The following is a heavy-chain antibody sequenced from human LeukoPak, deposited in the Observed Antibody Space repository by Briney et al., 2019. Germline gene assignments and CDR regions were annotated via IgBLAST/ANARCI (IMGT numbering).Heavy chain of an antibody. CDR3: ATHERGYSGYDPEYYYYGMDV. V-gene: IGHV3-23*01. Sequence: GGSLGLSCAASGFTFSSYAMSWVRQAPGKGLEWVSAISGSGGSTYYADSVKGRFTISRDNSKNTLYLQMNSLRAEDTAVYYCATHERGYSGYDPEYYYYGMDVWGQGTTVTVSS. CDR2: ISGSGGST. J-gene: IGHJ6*02. D-gene: IGHD5-12*01. CDR1: GFTFSSYA.